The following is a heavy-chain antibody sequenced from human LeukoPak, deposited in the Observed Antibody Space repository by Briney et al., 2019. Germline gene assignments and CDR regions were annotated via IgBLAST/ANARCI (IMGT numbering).Heavy chain of an antibody. CDR3: ARGALDPETVTNYFEY. Sequence: ASVKVSCKASGYTFIDHYIQWVRQAPGQGFDWLGWINPNSGGTDYARKFRGRVTMTRDMSLSTAYMELTRLTYDDTAVYYCARGALDPETVTNYFEYWAQGTLVTVSS. V-gene: IGHV1-2*02. CDR1: GYTFIDHY. CDR2: INPNSGGT. J-gene: IGHJ4*02. D-gene: IGHD4-17*01.